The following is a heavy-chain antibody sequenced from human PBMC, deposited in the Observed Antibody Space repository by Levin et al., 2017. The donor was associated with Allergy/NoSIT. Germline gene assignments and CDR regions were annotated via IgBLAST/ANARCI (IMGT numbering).Heavy chain of an antibody. CDR1: GFTFSNYA. V-gene: IGHV3-23*01. D-gene: IGHD6-19*01. CDR2: FSNNGDTT. Sequence: LSLTCEASGFTFSNYAMSWVRQAPGKGLEWVSGFSNNGDTTYYADSVEGRLTISRDNSKNTLYLQMNDLRAEDTAIYYCAKVYATGWSYFDYWGQGTLVTVSS. J-gene: IGHJ4*02. CDR3: AKVYATGWSYFDY.